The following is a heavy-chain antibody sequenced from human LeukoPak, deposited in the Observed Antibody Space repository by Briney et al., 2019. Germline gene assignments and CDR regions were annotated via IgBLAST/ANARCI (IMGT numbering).Heavy chain of an antibody. V-gene: IGHV3-30*18. CDR2: ISYDGSNK. CDR3: AKDGLGYYYDSSGRDAFDI. D-gene: IGHD3-22*01. CDR1: GFTFSSYG. J-gene: IGHJ3*02. Sequence: GGSLRLSCAASGFTFSSYGMHWVRQAPGKGLEWVAVISYDGSNKYYADSVKGRFTISRDNSKNTLYLQMNSLRAEDTAVYYCAKDGLGYYYDSSGRDAFDIWGQGTMATVSS.